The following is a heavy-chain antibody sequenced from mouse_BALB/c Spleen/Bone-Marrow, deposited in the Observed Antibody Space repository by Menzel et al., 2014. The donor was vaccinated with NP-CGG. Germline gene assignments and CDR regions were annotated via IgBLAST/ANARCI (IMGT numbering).Heavy chain of an antibody. CDR3: TRGDGYGGFAY. V-gene: IGHV1-61*01. Sequence: QVQLKESGAELVRPGASVKLYCKTSGYSFTTYWMNWVKQRPGQGLEWIGMIHPSDSETKLNQKFKDKATLTVDKSSNTAYMQLNSPTSEDSAVYYRTRGDGYGGFAYWGQGTLVTVSA. J-gene: IGHJ3*01. CDR2: IHPSDSET. D-gene: IGHD2-2*01. CDR1: GYSFTTYW.